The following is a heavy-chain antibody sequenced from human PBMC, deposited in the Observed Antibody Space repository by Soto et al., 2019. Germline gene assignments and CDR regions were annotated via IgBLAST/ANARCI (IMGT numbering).Heavy chain of an antibody. CDR2: IYYSGGT. CDR1: GPTICTGDYY. D-gene: IGHD3-22*01. CDR3: ASIYDSSGYYYGNNWFDP. Sequence: SEPLPLTCTVSGPTICTGDYYRSRIQQHPGKGLEWIGYIYYSGGTYYNPSLKSRVTISVDTSKNQFSLELSSVTAADTAVYYCASIYDSSGYYYGNNWFDPWGQGTLVT. V-gene: IGHV4-31*02. J-gene: IGHJ5*02.